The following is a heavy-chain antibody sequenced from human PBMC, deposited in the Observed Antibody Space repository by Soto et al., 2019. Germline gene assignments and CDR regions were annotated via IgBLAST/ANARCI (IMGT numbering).Heavy chain of an antibody. V-gene: IGHV1-69*06. CDR3: ARAKDIVVVPAAILHYYYYYGMDV. J-gene: IGHJ6*02. CDR1: GGTFSSYA. D-gene: IGHD2-2*01. CDR2: IIPIFGTA. Sequence: QVQLVQSGAEVKKPGSSVKVSCKASGGTFSSYAISWVRQAPGQGLEWMGGIIPIFGTANYAQKFQGRVTITADKSTSTAYMELSSLRSEDTAVYYCARAKDIVVVPAAILHYYYYYGMDVWGQGTTVTVSS.